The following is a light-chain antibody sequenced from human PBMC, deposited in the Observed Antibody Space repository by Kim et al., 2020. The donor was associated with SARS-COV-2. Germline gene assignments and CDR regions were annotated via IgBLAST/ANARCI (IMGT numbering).Light chain of an antibody. V-gene: IGLV1-51*01. J-gene: IGLJ2*01. CDR2: DND. CDR1: SSNLGNNY. Sequence: QSVFTQPPSVSAAPGQKVTISCSGSSSNLGNNYVSWYQQLPGTAPKLLIYDNDKRPSGIPDRFSGSKSGTSATLDITGLQTGDEADYHCGTWDSSLSAVVFGGGTKLTVL. CDR3: GTWDSSLSAVV.